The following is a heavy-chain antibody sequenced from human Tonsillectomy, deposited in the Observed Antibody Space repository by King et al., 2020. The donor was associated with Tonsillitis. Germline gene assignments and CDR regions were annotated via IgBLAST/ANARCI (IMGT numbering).Heavy chain of an antibody. V-gene: IGHV3-21*01. J-gene: IGHJ4*02. CDR1: GFTFSSYS. CDR2: ISSSSSYI. CDR3: ARDLYCGGDCYSFDY. Sequence: VQLVESGGGLVKPGGSLRLSCAASGFTFSSYSMNWVRQAPGKGLDLVSSISSSSSYIYYADSVKGRFTSSRDNAKNSLYLQLNSLRAEDTAVYYCARDLYCGGDCYSFDYWGQGTLVTVSS. D-gene: IGHD2-21*02.